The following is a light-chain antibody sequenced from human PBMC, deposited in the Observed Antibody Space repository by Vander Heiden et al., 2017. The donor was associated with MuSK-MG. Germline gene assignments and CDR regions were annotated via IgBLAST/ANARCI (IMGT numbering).Light chain of an antibody. Sequence: DIQMTQSPSSLSPSVGDRVTITCRASQSISSYLNWYRQKPGSAPELLIYAASSLQSGVPSRFSGSGSGTDFTLTIDSLQPEDFATYYCQQSVINPWTFGQGTTVEIK. V-gene: IGKV1-39*01. CDR2: AAS. CDR3: QQSVINPWT. J-gene: IGKJ1*01. CDR1: QSISSY.